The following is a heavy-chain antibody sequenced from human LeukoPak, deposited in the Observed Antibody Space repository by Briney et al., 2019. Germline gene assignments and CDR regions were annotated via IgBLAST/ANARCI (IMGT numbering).Heavy chain of an antibody. J-gene: IGHJ4*02. V-gene: IGHV4-39*01. Sequence: PSETLSLTCTVSGGSISSSSYYWGWIRQPPGKGLEWIGSIYYSGSTYYNPSLKSRVTISVDTSKNQFSLKLSSVTAADTAVYYCARHRVSRYCGGDCCSDYWGQGTLVTVSS. D-gene: IGHD2-21*02. CDR3: ARHRVSRYCGGDCCSDY. CDR2: IYYSGST. CDR1: GGSISSSSYY.